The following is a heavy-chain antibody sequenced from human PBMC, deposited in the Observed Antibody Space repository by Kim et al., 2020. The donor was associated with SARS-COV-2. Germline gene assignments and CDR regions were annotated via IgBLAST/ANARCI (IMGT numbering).Heavy chain of an antibody. V-gene: IGHV3-9*01. Sequence: GGSLRLSCAASGFTFDDYAMHWVRQAPGKGLEWVSGISWNSGSIGYADSVKGRFTISRDNAKNSLYLQMNSLRAEDTALYYCAKDTTYYYDSSGYYLDYWGQGTLVTVSS. D-gene: IGHD3-22*01. CDR2: ISWNSGSI. CDR3: AKDTTYYYDSSGYYLDY. CDR1: GFTFDDYA. J-gene: IGHJ4*02.